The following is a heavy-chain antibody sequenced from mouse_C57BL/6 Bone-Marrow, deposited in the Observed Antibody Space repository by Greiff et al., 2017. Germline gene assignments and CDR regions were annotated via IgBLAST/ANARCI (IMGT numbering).Heavy chain of an antibody. CDR2: IYPGDGDT. V-gene: IGHV1-80*01. D-gene: IGHD2-2*01. J-gene: IGHJ4*01. CDR1: GYAFSSYW. Sequence: QVQLQQSGAELVKPGASVKISCKASGYAFSSYWMNWVKQRPGKGLEWIGQIYPGDGDTNYNGKFQGKATLTADKSSSTAYMQLSSLTSEDSAVYFGERLDYGYEDYAMDYWGQGTSVTVSS. CDR3: ERLDYGYEDYAMDY.